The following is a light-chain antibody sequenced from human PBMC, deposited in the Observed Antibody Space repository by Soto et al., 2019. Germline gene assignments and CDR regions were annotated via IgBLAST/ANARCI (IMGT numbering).Light chain of an antibody. CDR3: QSYDSGLSGVL. CDR1: SSNIGAGYD. CDR2: SNS. Sequence: QAVVTQPPSVSGAPGQRVTISCTGSSSNIGAGYDVHWYQQLPGAAPKVLIYSNSNRRSGVPDRFSGSKSGTSASLAITGLQAEDEADYYCQSYDSGLSGVLFGGGTKVTVL. J-gene: IGLJ2*01. V-gene: IGLV1-40*01.